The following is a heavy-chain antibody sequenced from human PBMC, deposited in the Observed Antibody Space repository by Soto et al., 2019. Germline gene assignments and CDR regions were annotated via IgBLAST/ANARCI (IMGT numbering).Heavy chain of an antibody. CDR2: MNPNSGNT. D-gene: IGHD2-21*02. Sequence: QVQLVQSGAEVKKPGASVKVSCKASGYTFTSYDINWVRQATGQGLEWMGWMNPNSGNTGYAQKFQGRVPMTRNTSISTAYMELSSLRSEDTAVYYCAKERRSYCGGDCSSGWFDPWGQGTLVTVSS. V-gene: IGHV1-8*01. CDR1: GYTFTSYD. CDR3: AKERRSYCGGDCSSGWFDP. J-gene: IGHJ5*02.